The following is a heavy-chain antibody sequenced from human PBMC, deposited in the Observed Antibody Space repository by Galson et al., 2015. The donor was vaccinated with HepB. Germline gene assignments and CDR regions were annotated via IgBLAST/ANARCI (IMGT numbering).Heavy chain of an antibody. V-gene: IGHV1-69*06. J-gene: IGHJ2*01. CDR1: GGTFSSYG. CDR2: VIPIFDTP. D-gene: IGHD1-14*01. Sequence: SVKVSCKASGGTFSSYGFSWVRLAPGQGLEWMGGVIPIFDTPNYAQKFQGRVTITADKSTSTAYMELRSLRSDDTAVYYCARGAKVAAGLTGPYWFFDLWVRGTLVTVSS. CDR3: ARGAKVAAGLTGPYWFFDL.